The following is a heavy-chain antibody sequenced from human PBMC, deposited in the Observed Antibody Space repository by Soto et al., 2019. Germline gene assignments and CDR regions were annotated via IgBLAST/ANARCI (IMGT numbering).Heavy chain of an antibody. CDR3: VGGRGYYGSGLGGMDV. D-gene: IGHD3-10*01. CDR1: GFTFSSYG. J-gene: IGHJ6*02. Sequence: ESGGGVVQPGRSLRLSCAASGFTFSSYGMHWVRQAPGKGLEWVAVISYDGSNKYYADSVKGRFTISRDNSKNTLYLQMNSLRAEDTAVYYCVGGRGYYGSGLGGMDVWGQGTTVTVSS. V-gene: IGHV3-30*03. CDR2: ISYDGSNK.